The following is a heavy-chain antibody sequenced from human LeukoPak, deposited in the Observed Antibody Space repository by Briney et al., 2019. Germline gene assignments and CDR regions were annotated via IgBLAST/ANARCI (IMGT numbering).Heavy chain of an antibody. J-gene: IGHJ4*02. CDR3: ASRKHYYDILTGYDY. D-gene: IGHD3-9*01. Sequence: SETLSLTCTVSSGSISSSSYYWGWIRQPPGKGLEWIGSIYYSGSTYHNPSLKSRVTISVDTSKNQFSLRLSSVTAADTAVYYCASRKHYYDILTGYDYWGQGTLVTVSS. V-gene: IGHV4-39*01. CDR2: IYYSGST. CDR1: SGSISSSSYY.